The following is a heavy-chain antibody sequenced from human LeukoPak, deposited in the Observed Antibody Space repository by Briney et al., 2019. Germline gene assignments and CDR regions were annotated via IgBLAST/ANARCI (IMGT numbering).Heavy chain of an antibody. Sequence: KDGESLKISCKGSGYTFDNYWIAWVRQMPGKGPEWMGIIYPGDSDTRYSPSFQGQVTISADKSISTAYLQWTSLKASDTAIYYCARYHGSGTYKAGEVMDVWGKGTTVTVS. V-gene: IGHV5-51*01. CDR2: IYPGDSDT. CDR1: GYTFDNYW. J-gene: IGHJ6*04. D-gene: IGHD3-10*01. CDR3: ARYHGSGTYKAGEVMDV.